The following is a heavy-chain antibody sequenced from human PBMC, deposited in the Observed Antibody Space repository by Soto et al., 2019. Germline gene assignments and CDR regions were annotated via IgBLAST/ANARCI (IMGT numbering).Heavy chain of an antibody. D-gene: IGHD2-2*01. CDR3: ARVPYSTSGVGYMDV. CDR1: GYTFTSYG. CDR2: ISAYNGNT. Sequence: ASVKVSCKASGYTFTSYGISWVRQAPGQGLEWMGWISAYNGNTNYAQKLQGRVTMTTDTSTSTAYMELRSLRSDDTAVYYCARVPYSTSGVGYMDVWSKGTTVTVSS. V-gene: IGHV1-18*01. J-gene: IGHJ6*03.